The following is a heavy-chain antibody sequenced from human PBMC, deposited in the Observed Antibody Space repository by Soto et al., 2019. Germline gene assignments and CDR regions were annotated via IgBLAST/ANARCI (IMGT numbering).Heavy chain of an antibody. V-gene: IGHV1-18*04. J-gene: IGHJ5*02. CDR2: ISAYNGNT. D-gene: IGHD2-21*02. CDR1: GYTFTSDG. CDR3: ARVPALLRSWFDP. Sequence: ASVKVSCKASGYTFTSDGISWVRPAPGQGLEWMGWISAYNGNTNYAQKLQGRVTMTTDTSTSTAYMELRSLRSDDTAVYYCARVPALLRSWFDPGGQGTLVTVSS.